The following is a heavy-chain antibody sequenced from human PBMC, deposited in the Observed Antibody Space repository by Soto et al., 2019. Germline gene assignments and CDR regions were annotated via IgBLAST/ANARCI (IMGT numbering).Heavy chain of an antibody. CDR3: ARTYSSSHYYYYYMDV. Sequence: GSLRLSCAASGFTFXSYSLNWVRQAPGKGLEWVSSISSSSSYIYYADSVKGRFTISRDNAKNSLYLQMNSLRAEDTAVYYCARTYSSSHYYYYYMDVSGKGTTVTVSS. D-gene: IGHD6-6*01. V-gene: IGHV3-21*01. J-gene: IGHJ6*03. CDR2: ISSSSSYI. CDR1: GFTFXSYS.